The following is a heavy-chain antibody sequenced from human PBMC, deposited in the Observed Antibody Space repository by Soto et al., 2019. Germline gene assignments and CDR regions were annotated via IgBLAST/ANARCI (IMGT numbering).Heavy chain of an antibody. D-gene: IGHD1-1*01. CDR2: MNPNTGNS. J-gene: IGHJ4*02. CDR3: ARRAETNGWNGFGADKYYFDF. V-gene: IGHV1-8*01. CDR1: GYTFTSYD. Sequence: ASVKVSCKASGYTFTSYDIYWVRQATGQGLEWMGWMNPNTGNSGYAQKFQGRVTVTSDTSINTVHMELSSLRSEDTAVYYCARRAETNGWNGFGADKYYFDFWGQGTLVTSPQ.